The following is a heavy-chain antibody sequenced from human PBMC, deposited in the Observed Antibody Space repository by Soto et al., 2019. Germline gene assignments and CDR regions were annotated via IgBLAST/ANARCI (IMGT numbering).Heavy chain of an antibody. V-gene: IGHV3-9*01. CDR2: ISAIGDMT. D-gene: IGHD3-22*01. J-gene: IGHJ3*01. CDR1: GFAFNGDA. Sequence: GGSLRLSCAASGFAFNGDAMHWVRQAPGKGLEWVSGISAIGDMTRYADSVKGRFTISRDNGKNSLYLQMNSLRAEDTAVYYCARVVHFDSSGFGLWGQGTMVTVSS. CDR3: ARVVHFDSSGFGL.